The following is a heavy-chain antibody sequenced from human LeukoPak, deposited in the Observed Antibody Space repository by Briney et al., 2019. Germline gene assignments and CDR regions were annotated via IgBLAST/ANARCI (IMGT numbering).Heavy chain of an antibody. V-gene: IGHV3-9*03. J-gene: IGHJ4*02. Sequence: GRSLRLSCAASTFTFDDYAMHWVRQAPGKGLEWVSSISWNSGNIAYADSVKGRFSISRDNAKNTLILQMNSLRAEDMAVYYCARGGSSAWASFDNWGQGTLVTVSS. CDR2: ISWNSGNI. D-gene: IGHD6-19*01. CDR3: ARGGSSAWASFDN. CDR1: TFTFDDYA.